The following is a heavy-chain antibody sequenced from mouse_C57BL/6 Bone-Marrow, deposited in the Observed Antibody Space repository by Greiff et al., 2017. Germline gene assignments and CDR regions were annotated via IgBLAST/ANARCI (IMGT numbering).Heavy chain of an antibody. D-gene: IGHD1-1*01. CDR2: IRSKSNNYGT. J-gene: IGHJ2*01. CDR1: GFSFNTYA. V-gene: IGHV10-1*01. CDR3: VRQTTVVFDY. Sequence: EVQLVESGGGLVQPKGSLKLSCAASGFSFNTYAMNWVRQAPGKGLEWVARIRSKSNNYGTYYADSVKDRFTISRDDSESMLDLQMNNLKTEDTAMYYCVRQTTVVFDYWRQGTTLTVSS.